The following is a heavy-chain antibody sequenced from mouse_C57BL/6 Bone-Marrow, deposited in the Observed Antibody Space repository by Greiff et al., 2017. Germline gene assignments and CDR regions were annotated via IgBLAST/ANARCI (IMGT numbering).Heavy chain of an antibody. Sequence: DVQLVESGGGLVQPGGSLKLSCAASGFTFSDYYMYWVRQTPEKRLEWVAYISNGGGSTYYPDTVKGRFTISRDNSKNTLYLQRSRLKSEDTAMYYGARRMRGYAMDYWGQGTSVTVSS. V-gene: IGHV5-12*01. CDR3: ARRMRGYAMDY. J-gene: IGHJ4*01. CDR1: GFTFSDYY. CDR2: ISNGGGST.